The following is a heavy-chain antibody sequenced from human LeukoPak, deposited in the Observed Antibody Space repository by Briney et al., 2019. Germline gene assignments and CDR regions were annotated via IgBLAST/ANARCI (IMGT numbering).Heavy chain of an antibody. CDR2: IFYTGTT. V-gene: IGHV4-59*08. J-gene: IGHJ4*02. CDR1: GGSISNYY. D-gene: IGHD3-22*01. Sequence: SETLSLTCAVSGGSISNYYWSWIRQPPGKGLEWIGYIFYTGTTNYNPSLKSRVTISVDTSKNQFSLKLTSVTAADTAVYYCARHTSGYSSPDYWDQGSLVTVSS. CDR3: ARHTSGYSSPDY.